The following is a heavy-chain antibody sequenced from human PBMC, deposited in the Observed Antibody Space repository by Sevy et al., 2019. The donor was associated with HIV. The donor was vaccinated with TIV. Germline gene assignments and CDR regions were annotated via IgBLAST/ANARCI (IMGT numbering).Heavy chain of an antibody. Sequence: GRSLRLSCKGSGYSFTSYWIGWVRQMPGKGLEWMGIIYPGDSDTRYSPSFQGQVTISADKSISTAYLQWSSLKASDTAMYYCARPALAYCGGDCYPRGAFDIWGQGTMVTVSS. J-gene: IGHJ3*02. CDR2: IYPGDSDT. D-gene: IGHD2-21*02. CDR1: GYSFTSYW. V-gene: IGHV5-51*01. CDR3: ARPALAYCGGDCYPRGAFDI.